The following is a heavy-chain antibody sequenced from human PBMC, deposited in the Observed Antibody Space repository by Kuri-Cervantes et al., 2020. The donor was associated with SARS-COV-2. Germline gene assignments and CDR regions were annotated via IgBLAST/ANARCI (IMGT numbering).Heavy chain of an antibody. D-gene: IGHD5-24*01. J-gene: IGHJ3*02. V-gene: IGHV3-21*01. CDR2: ISSSSSYI. CDR1: GFTFSGHW. Sequence: GGSLRLSCAASGFTFSGHWIHWVRQAPGKGLVWVSSISSSSSYIYYADSVKGRFTISRDNAKNSLYLQMNSLRAEDTAVYYCAENRDGYKLAFDIWGQGTRFTVSS. CDR3: AENRDGYKLAFDI.